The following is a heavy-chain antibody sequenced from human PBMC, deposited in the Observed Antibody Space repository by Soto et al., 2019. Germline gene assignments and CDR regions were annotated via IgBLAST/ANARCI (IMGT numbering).Heavy chain of an antibody. D-gene: IGHD1-20*01. V-gene: IGHV3-23*05. Sequence: EVQLLESGGGLVQPGASLRLSCAASGFTFDDYFMNWVRQAPGKGLEWVTGLNRNGRTAYDAGSVRGRFTISRDNARNTRYLQINSLRAENSALYYSAEDLNWYGMDFWGQGTTVTASS. J-gene: IGHJ6*02. CDR3: AEDLNWYGMDF. CDR1: GFTFDDYF. CDR2: LNRNGRTA.